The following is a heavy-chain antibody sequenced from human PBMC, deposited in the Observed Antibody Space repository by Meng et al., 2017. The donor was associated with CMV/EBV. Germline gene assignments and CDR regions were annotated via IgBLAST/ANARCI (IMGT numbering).Heavy chain of an antibody. Sequence: SLRLSCAASGFTFSSYGMHWVRQAPGKGLGWVAVISYDGSNKYYADSVKGRFTISRDNSKNTLYLQMNSLRAEDTAVYYCAKNPGSYWGQGTLVTVSS. J-gene: IGHJ4*02. CDR3: AKNPGSY. V-gene: IGHV3-30*18. CDR2: ISYDGSNK. D-gene: IGHD1-26*01. CDR1: GFTFSSYG.